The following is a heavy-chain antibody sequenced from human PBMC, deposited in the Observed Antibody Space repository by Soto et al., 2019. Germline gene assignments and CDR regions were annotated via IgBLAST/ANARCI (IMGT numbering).Heavy chain of an antibody. CDR1: GYTFTSYD. D-gene: IGHD3-10*01. Sequence: ASVKVSCKASGYTFTSYDINWVRQATGQGLEWMGWMNPNSGNTGYAQKFQGRVTMTRNTSISTAYMELSSLRSEDTAVYYCARTLWFGELLEDNWFDHWGQGTLVTVYS. J-gene: IGHJ5*02. CDR3: ARTLWFGELLEDNWFDH. V-gene: IGHV1-8*01. CDR2: MNPNSGNT.